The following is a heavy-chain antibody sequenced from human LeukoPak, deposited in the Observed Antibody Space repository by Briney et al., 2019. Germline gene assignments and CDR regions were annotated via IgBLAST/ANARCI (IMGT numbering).Heavy chain of an antibody. J-gene: IGHJ4*02. CDR1: GGSISSSSYY. D-gene: IGHD6-13*01. CDR2: IYYSGRN. Sequence: SETLSLTCTVSGGSISSSSYYWGWIRQPPGKGLEWIGSIYYSGRNYYNTSLKSRVTISVVTSKNQFSLKLSSVTAANTAVYYWARDIAAAPVVSTPLFDYWGQGTLVTVSS. CDR3: ARDIAAAPVVSTPLFDY. V-gene: IGHV4-39*07.